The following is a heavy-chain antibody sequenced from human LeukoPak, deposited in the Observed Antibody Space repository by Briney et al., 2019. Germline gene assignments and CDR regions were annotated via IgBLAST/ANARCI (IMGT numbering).Heavy chain of an antibody. J-gene: IGHJ4*02. CDR2: ISWNSGSI. V-gene: IGHV3-9*01. D-gene: IGHD4-23*01. CDR3: AREDGGNLPDY. Sequence: GGSLRLSCAASGFTFDDYAMHWVRQAPGKGLEWVSGISWNSGSIGYADSVKGRFTISRDNAKNSLYLQMNSLRAEDTAVYYCAREDGGNLPDYWGQGTLVTVSS. CDR1: GFTFDDYA.